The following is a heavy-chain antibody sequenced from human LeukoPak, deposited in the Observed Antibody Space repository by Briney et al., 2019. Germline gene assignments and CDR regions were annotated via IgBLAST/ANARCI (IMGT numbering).Heavy chain of an antibody. D-gene: IGHD3-3*01. V-gene: IGHV1-3*01. CDR3: ARSRFLEWLFHFDY. Sequence: ASVKVSCKASGYTFTSYAMHWVRQAPGQRLEWMGWTNAGNGNTKYSQKFQGRVTITRDTSASTAYMELSSLRSEDTAVYYCARSRFLEWLFHFDYWGQGTLVTVSS. CDR1: GYTFTSYA. J-gene: IGHJ4*02. CDR2: TNAGNGNT.